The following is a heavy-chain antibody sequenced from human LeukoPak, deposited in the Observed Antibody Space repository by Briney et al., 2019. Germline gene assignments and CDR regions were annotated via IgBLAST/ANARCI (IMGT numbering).Heavy chain of an antibody. CDR2: INSDGSWT. J-gene: IGHJ4*02. Sequence: PGGSLRLSCAASGFTVSNNYMSWVRQAPGKGLVWVSHINSDGSWTSYADSVKGRFTISKDNAKNTVYLQMNSLRAEDTAVYYCVSFYETYWGRGTLVTVSS. V-gene: IGHV3-74*01. CDR1: GFTVSNNY. D-gene: IGHD2/OR15-2a*01. CDR3: VSFYETY.